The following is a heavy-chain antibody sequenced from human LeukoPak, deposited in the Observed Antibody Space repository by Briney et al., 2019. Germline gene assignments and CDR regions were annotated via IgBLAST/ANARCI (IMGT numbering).Heavy chain of an antibody. Sequence: SETLSLTCTVSGGSISSYYWSWIRQPPGKGLEWIGYIYYSGSTNYNPSLKSRVTISVDTSKNQFSLKLSSVTAADTAVYYCARGPTVRGPEAYYYMDVWGKGTTVTVSS. J-gene: IGHJ6*03. CDR2: IYYSGST. D-gene: IGHD3-10*01. CDR3: ARGPTVRGPEAYYYMDV. V-gene: IGHV4-59*01. CDR1: GGSISSYY.